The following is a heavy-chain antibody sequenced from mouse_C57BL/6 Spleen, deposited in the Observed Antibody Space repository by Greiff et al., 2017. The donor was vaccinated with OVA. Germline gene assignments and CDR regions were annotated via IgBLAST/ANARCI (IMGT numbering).Heavy chain of an antibody. CDR3: ARQNDGYYGFDY. J-gene: IGHJ2*01. D-gene: IGHD2-3*01. Sequence: EVQGVESGGGLVQPGGSLKLSCAASGFTFSDYYMYWVRQTPEKRLEWVAYISNGGGSTYYPDTVKGRFTISRDNAKNTLYLQMSRLKSEDTAMYYCARQNDGYYGFDYWGQGTTLTVSS. V-gene: IGHV5-12*01. CDR1: GFTFSDYY. CDR2: ISNGGGST.